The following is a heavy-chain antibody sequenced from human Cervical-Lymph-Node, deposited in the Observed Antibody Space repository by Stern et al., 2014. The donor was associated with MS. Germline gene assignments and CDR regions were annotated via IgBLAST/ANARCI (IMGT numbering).Heavy chain of an antibody. CDR2: ISSSGGT. CDR3: ARGYTTSSGRPDY. Sequence: QVQLVQSGPGLVKPSETLSLTCTVSGGSTSSYYWSWIRQPPGKGLEWIGYISSSGGTKYNPSLQSRVTISLDTSKNQFSLNLSSVTAADTAVYYCARGYTTSSGRPDYWGQGTLVTVSS. J-gene: IGHJ4*02. V-gene: IGHV4-59*08. CDR1: GGSTSSYY. D-gene: IGHD6-6*01.